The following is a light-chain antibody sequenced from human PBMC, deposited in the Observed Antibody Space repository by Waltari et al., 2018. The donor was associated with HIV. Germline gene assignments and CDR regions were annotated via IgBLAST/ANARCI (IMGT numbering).Light chain of an antibody. V-gene: IGLV3-1*01. CDR2: QDS. Sequence: SYELTQPPSVSVSPGQTASITCYGDTLGDKYHCWYQQKPGPSPVRVIYQDSKRASGIPERFSGSNSGNTATLTISGTQAMDEADYYCQAWDSSTVVCGTGTKVTVL. CDR3: QAWDSSTVV. CDR1: TLGDKY. J-gene: IGLJ1*01.